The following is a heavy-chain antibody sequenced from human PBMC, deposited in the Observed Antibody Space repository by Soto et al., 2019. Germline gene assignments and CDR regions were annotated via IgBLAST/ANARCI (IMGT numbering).Heavy chain of an antibody. CDR1: GGTFSSYA. CDR2: IIPIFGTA. J-gene: IGHJ6*02. Sequence: QVQLVQSGAEVKKPGSSVKVSCKASGGTFSSYAISWVRQAPGQGLEWMGGIIPIFGTANYAQKFQGRVTLTADDSTSTSYMELSSLRSEDTAVYYCARVHCSSTSCYPYYYYYGMDVWGQGTTVTVSS. CDR3: ARVHCSSTSCYPYYYYYGMDV. D-gene: IGHD2-2*01. V-gene: IGHV1-69*01.